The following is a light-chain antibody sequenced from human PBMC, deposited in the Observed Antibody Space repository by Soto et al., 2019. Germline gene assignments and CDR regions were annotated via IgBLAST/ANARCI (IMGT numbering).Light chain of an antibody. V-gene: IGLV2-23*01. CDR3: CSFAPSGTYV. CDR2: ETN. J-gene: IGLJ1*01. Sequence: QSALTQPASVSGSPGQSITISCAGTSRDVGTYDLVSWYQQHPGKAPKLMISETNERPSGVSYRFSSSKSGNTASLTISGLQAEDEADYYCCSFAPSGTYVFGTGTKVTVL. CDR1: SRDVGTYDL.